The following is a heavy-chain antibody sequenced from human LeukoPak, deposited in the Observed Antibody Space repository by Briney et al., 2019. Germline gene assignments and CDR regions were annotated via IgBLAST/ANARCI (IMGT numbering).Heavy chain of an antibody. CDR3: ARAYYDSSGYYYSNVFDY. V-gene: IGHV1-2*06. Sequence: RASVKVSCQASGYTFTGYYMHGVRQAPGQGLEWMGRINPNSGCTNFPQRFRGRVTMSRDTSISTAYMELSRLRSDDTAVYYCARAYYDSSGYYYSNVFDYWGQGTLVTVSS. CDR2: INPNSGCT. CDR1: GYTFTGYY. J-gene: IGHJ4*02. D-gene: IGHD3-22*01.